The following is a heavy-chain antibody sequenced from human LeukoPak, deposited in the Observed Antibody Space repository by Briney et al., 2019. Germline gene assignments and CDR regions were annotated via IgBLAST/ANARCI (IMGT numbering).Heavy chain of an antibody. Sequence: PGGSLRLSCTASGFIFSDSSMNWVRQAPGKGLEWVSHIWTGNGVTHYADSVRGRFTIARDSAKNSMNLQMSSLRDEDTAVYFCVRDFNWAFDSWGQGALVTVSS. D-gene: IGHD3-16*01. V-gene: IGHV3-48*02. CDR3: VRDFNWAFDS. CDR2: IWTGNGVT. CDR1: GFIFSDSS. J-gene: IGHJ4*02.